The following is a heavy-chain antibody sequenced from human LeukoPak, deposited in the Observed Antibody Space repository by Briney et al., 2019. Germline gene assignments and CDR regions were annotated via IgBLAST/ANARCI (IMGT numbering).Heavy chain of an antibody. D-gene: IGHD6-13*01. V-gene: IGHV3-30*18. J-gene: IGHJ4*02. CDR1: GFTFSSYG. CDR2: ISYDGSNK. Sequence: PGGSLRLSCAASGFTFSSYGMHWVRQAPGKGLEWVAVISYDGSNKYYADSVKGRFTISRDNSKNTLYLQMNSLRAEDTAVYYCAKDARPLAAAGTDYWGQGTLATVSS. CDR3: AKDARPLAAAGTDY.